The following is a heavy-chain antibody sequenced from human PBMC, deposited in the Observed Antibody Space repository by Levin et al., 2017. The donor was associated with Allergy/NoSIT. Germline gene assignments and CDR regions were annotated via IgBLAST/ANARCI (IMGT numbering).Heavy chain of an antibody. D-gene: IGHD3-10*01. CDR3: ARNSDLDYYGSGILVY. V-gene: IGHV4-34*01. Sequence: SETLSLTCAVYGGSFSVYYWSWIRQPPGKGLEWIGEINHSGSTNYNPSLKSRVTISVDTSKNQFSLKLSSVTAADTAVYYCARNSDLDYYGSGILVYWGQGTLVTVSS. CDR2: INHSGST. CDR1: GGSFSVYY. J-gene: IGHJ4*02.